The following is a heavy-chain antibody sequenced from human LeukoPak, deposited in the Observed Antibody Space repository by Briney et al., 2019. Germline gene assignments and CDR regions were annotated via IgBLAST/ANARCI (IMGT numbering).Heavy chain of an antibody. CDR2: IYYSGST. J-gene: IGHJ4*02. Sequence: PSETLSLTCTVSVGSISSYYWSWTRQPPGKGLEWIGYIYYSGSTNYNPSLKSRVTISVDTSKNQFSLKLSSVTAADTAVYYCARGLASGYDNYPDYWGQGTLVTVSS. V-gene: IGHV4-59*01. CDR3: ARGLASGYDNYPDY. D-gene: IGHD5-12*01. CDR1: VGSISSYY.